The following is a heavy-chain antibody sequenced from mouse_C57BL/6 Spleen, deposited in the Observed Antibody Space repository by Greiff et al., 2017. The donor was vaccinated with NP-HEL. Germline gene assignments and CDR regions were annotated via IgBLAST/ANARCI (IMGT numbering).Heavy chain of an antibody. V-gene: IGHV5-6*01. CDR1: GFTFSSYG. CDR3: ARQGTGTGYAMDY. CDR2: ISSGGSYT. Sequence: EVMLVESGGDLVKPGGSLKLSCAASGFTFSSYGMSWVRQTPDKRLEWVATISSGGSYTYYLVSVKGRFTISRDNAKNTLYLQMSSLKSEDTAMYYCARQGTGTGYAMDYWGQGTSVTVSS. D-gene: IGHD4-1*01. J-gene: IGHJ4*01.